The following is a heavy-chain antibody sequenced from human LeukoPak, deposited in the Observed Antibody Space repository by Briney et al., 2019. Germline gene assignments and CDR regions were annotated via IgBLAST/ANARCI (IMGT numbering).Heavy chain of an antibody. CDR3: AKGRGVTMVREVIIDY. Sequence: GGSLRLSCAASGFTFSNAWMSWVRQAPGKGLAWVSAISGSGGSTYYADSVKGRFTISRDNSKNTLYLQMNSLRAEDTAVYYCAKGRGVTMVREVIIDYWGQGTLVTVSS. CDR1: GFTFSNAW. D-gene: IGHD3-10*01. V-gene: IGHV3-23*01. J-gene: IGHJ4*02. CDR2: ISGSGGST.